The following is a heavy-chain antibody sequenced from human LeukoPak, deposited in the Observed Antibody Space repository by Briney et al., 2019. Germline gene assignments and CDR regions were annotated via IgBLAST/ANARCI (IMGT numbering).Heavy chain of an antibody. D-gene: IGHD6-19*01. Sequence: PGGSLRLSCAASGFTFSSYSMNWVRQAPGKGLEWVSFISSSSSYIYYADSVKGRFTISRDNAKNTLYLQMNSLRAEDTAVYYCARDFYSGCYLGPGWFDPWGQGTLVTVSS. CDR1: GFTFSSYS. CDR3: ARDFYSGCYLGPGWFDP. J-gene: IGHJ5*02. CDR2: ISSSSSYI. V-gene: IGHV3-21*01.